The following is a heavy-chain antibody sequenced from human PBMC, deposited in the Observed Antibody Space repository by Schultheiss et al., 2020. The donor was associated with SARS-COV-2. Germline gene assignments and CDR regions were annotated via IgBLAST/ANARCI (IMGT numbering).Heavy chain of an antibody. Sequence: GSLRLSCNVSGDSMTGRNYYWGWIRQPPGKGLEWIGSISYTGSTYYNPSLKSRVTISVDTSKNQFSLKLSSVTAADTAVYYCARMSLPGYVNVPFDPWGQGTLVTVSS. CDR3: ARMSLPGYVNVPFDP. V-gene: IGHV4-39*07. CDR1: GDSMTGRNYY. J-gene: IGHJ5*02. CDR2: ISYTGST. D-gene: IGHD5-12*01.